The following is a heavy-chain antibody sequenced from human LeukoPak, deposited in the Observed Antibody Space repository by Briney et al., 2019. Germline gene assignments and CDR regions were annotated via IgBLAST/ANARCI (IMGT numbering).Heavy chain of an antibody. CDR2: INPNSGGT. D-gene: IGHD3-9*01. CDR1: GYTFTGYY. V-gene: IGHV1-2*02. CDR3: ARDSYDILTGFQ. J-gene: IGHJ4*02. Sequence: GASVKVSCKASGYTFTGYYMHWVRQAPGQGLEWMGWINPNSGGTKYAEKFQGRVTMTRDTSISTAYMELSRLRSDDTAVFYCARDSYDILTGFQWGQGTQENVSS.